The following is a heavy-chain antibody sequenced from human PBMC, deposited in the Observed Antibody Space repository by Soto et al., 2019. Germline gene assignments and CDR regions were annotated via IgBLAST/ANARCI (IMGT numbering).Heavy chain of an antibody. V-gene: IGHV4-34*01. CDR3: ARESKVAYYGSGRGIGFDP. CDR1: GGSFSGYY. Sequence: QVQLQQWGAGLLKPSETLSLTCAVYGGSFSGYYWSWIRQPPGKGLEWIGEINDSGSTNYNPYLKSRVTISVDTYKNKFSLKLSSVTAADTAVYYCARESKVAYYGSGRGIGFDPWGQGTLVTVSS. J-gene: IGHJ5*02. CDR2: INDSGST. D-gene: IGHD3-10*01.